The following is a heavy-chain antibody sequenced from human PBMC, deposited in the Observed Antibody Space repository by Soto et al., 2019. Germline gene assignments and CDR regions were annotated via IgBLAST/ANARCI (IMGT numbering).Heavy chain of an antibody. J-gene: IGHJ5*02. D-gene: IGHD6-6*01. CDR2: SIPIFGTA. CDR1: GGTFSSYA. V-gene: IGHV1-69*13. CDR3: ARAFPTTSRYSSSP. Sequence: SVKVSCKASGGTFSSYAISWVRQAPGQGLEWMGGSIPIFGTANNAQKIQGRVTITADESTSIAYMELSSLRSEDTAVYYCARAFPTTSRYSSSPWGQGTLVTVSS.